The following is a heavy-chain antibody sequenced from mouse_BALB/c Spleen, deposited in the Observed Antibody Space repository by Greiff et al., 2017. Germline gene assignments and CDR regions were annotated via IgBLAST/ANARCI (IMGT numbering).Heavy chain of an antibody. CDR1: GYTFTSYV. J-gene: IGHJ4*01. CDR3: ARSYYDYYEDAMDY. D-gene: IGHD2-4*01. Sequence: VQLQQSGPELVKPGASVKMSCKASGYTFTSYVMHWVKQKPGQGLEWIGYINPYNDGTKYNEKFKGKATLTSDKSSSTAYMELSSLTSEDCAVYYCARSYYDYYEDAMDYWGQGTSVTVSS. V-gene: IGHV1-14*01. CDR2: INPYNDGT.